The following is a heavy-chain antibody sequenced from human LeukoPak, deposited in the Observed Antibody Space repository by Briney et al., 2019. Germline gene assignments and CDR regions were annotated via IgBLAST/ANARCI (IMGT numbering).Heavy chain of an antibody. J-gene: IGHJ4*02. D-gene: IGHD5-24*01. CDR2: IYPRDSDT. CDR3: ARGERAMATRKAGFDY. CDR1: GYDFANSW. V-gene: IGHV5-51*01. Sequence: GESLKISCTASGYDFANSWIGWVRQMPGKGLEWMGIIYPRDSDTIYSPSFQGQVTISADKSIRTAYLQWSSLTASDTAMYYCARGERAMATRKAGFDYWGQGTQVIVSS.